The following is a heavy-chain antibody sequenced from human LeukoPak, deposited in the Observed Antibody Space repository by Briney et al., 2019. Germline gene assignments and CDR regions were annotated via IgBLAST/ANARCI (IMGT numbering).Heavy chain of an antibody. D-gene: IGHD2-21*02. CDR2: ISGSGGRT. Sequence: GGSLRLSCAASGFTFSSYAMSWVRQAPGKGLEGVSAISGSGGRTYYADSVKGRFTISRDNSKNTLYRQMNSLRAEDTAVYYCAKAPSFIVVVTRPYFDYWGQGTLVTVSS. V-gene: IGHV3-23*01. CDR3: AKAPSFIVVVTRPYFDY. CDR1: GFTFSSYA. J-gene: IGHJ4*02.